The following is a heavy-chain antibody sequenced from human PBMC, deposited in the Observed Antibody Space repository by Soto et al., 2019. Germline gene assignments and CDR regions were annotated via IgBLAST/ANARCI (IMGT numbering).Heavy chain of an antibody. V-gene: IGHV4-59*12. J-gene: IGHJ5*02. CDR1: GGSISSYY. CDR2: IYNSGST. CDR3: ARSVFP. Sequence: PSETLSLTCTVSGGSISSYYWTWIRQPPGKGLEWIGFIYNSGSTHYNPSLRSRVTISVDTSKNQFSLKLSSVTAADTAVYYCARSVFPWGQGTLVTVSS.